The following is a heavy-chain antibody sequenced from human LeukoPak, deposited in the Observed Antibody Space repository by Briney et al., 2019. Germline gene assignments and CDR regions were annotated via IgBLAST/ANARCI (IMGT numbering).Heavy chain of an antibody. CDR1: GGSISSGGYS. CDR2: IYHSGST. CDR3: ARVASTILDY. J-gene: IGHJ4*02. V-gene: IGHV4-30-2*01. D-gene: IGHD1/OR15-1a*01. Sequence: PSETLSLTCAVSGGSISSGGYSWSWIRQPPGKGLEWIGYIYHSGSTYYNPSLKSRVTISVDRSKNQFSLKLSSVTAADTAVYYCARVASTILDYWGQGTLVTVSS.